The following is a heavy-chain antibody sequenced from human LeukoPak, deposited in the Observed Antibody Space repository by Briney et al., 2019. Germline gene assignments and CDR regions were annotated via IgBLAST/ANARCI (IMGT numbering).Heavy chain of an antibody. Sequence: PSETLSLTCSVSGDSIRSSHWSWIRQPPGKGLEWIGYISYSGSTKYNPSLKSRVSISVDTSKNQFSLNLTSVTAADTAVYYCARDQSLWTGYYIWNYFDPWGQGTLVTVSS. J-gene: IGHJ5*02. CDR1: GDSIRSSH. D-gene: IGHD3/OR15-3a*01. V-gene: IGHV4-59*01. CDR2: ISYSGST. CDR3: ARDQSLWTGYYIWNYFDP.